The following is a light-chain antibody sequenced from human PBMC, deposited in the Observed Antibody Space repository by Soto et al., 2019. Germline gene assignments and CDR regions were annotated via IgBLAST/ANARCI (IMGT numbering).Light chain of an antibody. CDR2: DAS. J-gene: IGKJ5*01. CDR1: QSVSSY. Sequence: EIVLTQSPGTLSLSPGERATISCRASQSVSSYLAWYQQKPGQAHRLLIYDASNRATGIPARFSGSGSGTDFTLTISSLEPEDFAGYYCQQRSNSQVTFGQGTRLEIK. CDR3: QQRSNSQVT. V-gene: IGKV3-11*01.